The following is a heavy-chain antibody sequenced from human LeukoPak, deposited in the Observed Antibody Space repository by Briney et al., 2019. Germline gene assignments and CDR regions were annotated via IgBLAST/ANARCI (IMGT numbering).Heavy chain of an antibody. D-gene: IGHD2-2*01. Sequence: SETLSLTCAVSGYSISSGYYWGWIRQPPGKGLEWIGSMYHSGSTSYNPSLKSRVTISVDTSKNQLSLKLSSVTAADTAVYYCVRDRCSSTSCYYGVDYWGQGTLVTVSS. V-gene: IGHV4-38-2*02. CDR3: VRDRCSSTSCYYGVDY. CDR1: GYSISSGYY. CDR2: MYHSGST. J-gene: IGHJ4*02.